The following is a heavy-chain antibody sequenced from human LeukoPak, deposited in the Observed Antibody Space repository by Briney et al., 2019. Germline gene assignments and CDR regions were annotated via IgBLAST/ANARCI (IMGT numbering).Heavy chain of an antibody. J-gene: IGHJ6*02. CDR3: ARVAYDFWSGYYTQGDV. CDR2: INHSGST. Sequence: SETLSLTCAVYGGSFSGYYWSWIRQPPGKGLEWIGEINHSGSTNYNPSLKSRVTILVDTSKNQFSLKLSSVTAADTAVYYCARVAYDFWSGYYTQGDVWGQGTTVTVSS. D-gene: IGHD3-3*01. CDR1: GGSFSGYY. V-gene: IGHV4-34*01.